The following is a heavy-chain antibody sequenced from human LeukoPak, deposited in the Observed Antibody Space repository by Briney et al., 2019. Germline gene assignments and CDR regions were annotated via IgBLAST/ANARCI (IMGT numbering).Heavy chain of an antibody. V-gene: IGHV3-30*02. D-gene: IGHD5-18*01. Sequence: PGGSLRLSCAASGFTFSSYGMHWVRQAPGKGLEWVAFIRYDGSNKYYADSVKGRFTISRDNSKNTLYLQMNSLRAEDTAVYYCARPGGYSYGTFDFWGQGTLVTVSS. CDR2: IRYDGSNK. CDR1: GFTFSSYG. J-gene: IGHJ4*02. CDR3: ARPGGYSYGTFDF.